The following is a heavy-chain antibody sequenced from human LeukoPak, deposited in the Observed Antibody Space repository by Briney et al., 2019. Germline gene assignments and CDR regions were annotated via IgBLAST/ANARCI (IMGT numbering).Heavy chain of an antibody. J-gene: IGHJ3*02. V-gene: IGHV4-59*08. D-gene: IGHD1-14*01. CDR1: GGSISSYY. Sequence: SETLSLTCTVSGGSISSYYWGWIRQPPGKGLEWIGYIYYSGSTNYNASLKSRVTTSVDTSKNQFSLKLSSVTVTDTVVYYCARGSPITTAKAFDIWGHGTMVTVSS. CDR2: IYYSGST. CDR3: ARGSPITTAKAFDI.